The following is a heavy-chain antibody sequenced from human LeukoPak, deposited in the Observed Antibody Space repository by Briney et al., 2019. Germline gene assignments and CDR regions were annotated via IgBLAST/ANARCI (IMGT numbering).Heavy chain of an antibody. J-gene: IGHJ4*02. D-gene: IGHD3-10*01. V-gene: IGHV4-59*08. CDR1: GGSISNYY. CDR2: IYYSGSA. CDR3: AGQESGSGNYLSYFDY. Sequence: SETLSLTCTVSGGSISNYYLSWIRQPPGKGLDWIAYIYYSGSANYNPSLKSRVTISVDTSRNQFSLKLSSVTAADTAVYYCAGQESGSGNYLSYFDYWGAGTLVTVSS.